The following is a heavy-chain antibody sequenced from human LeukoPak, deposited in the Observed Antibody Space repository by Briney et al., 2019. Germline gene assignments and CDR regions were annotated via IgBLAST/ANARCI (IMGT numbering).Heavy chain of an antibody. CDR1: GYSFTSYW. CDR2: IYPGDSDT. J-gene: IGHJ3*02. D-gene: IGHD6-19*01. Sequence: GESLKIPCKGSGYSFTSYWIGWVRPMPGKGLEWMGIIYPGDSDTRYSPSFQGQVTISADKSISTAYLQWSSLKASDTAMYYCARPYSSGLDAFDIWGQGTMVTVSS. CDR3: ARPYSSGLDAFDI. V-gene: IGHV5-51*01.